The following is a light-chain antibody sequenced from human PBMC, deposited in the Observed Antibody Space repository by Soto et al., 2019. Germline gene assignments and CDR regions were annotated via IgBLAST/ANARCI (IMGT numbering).Light chain of an antibody. CDR2: DAS. V-gene: IGKV1-5*01. Sequence: DIQMTQSPSTLSASAGDTVTVTCRASQSVSGWLAWYQQKPGEAPKLLIYDASALPRGVPSRFSGSGSGTEFTLTISSLQPDDFATYYCQQYNTYSPERTFGQGTKVDIK. CDR1: QSVSGW. J-gene: IGKJ1*01. CDR3: QQYNTYSPERT.